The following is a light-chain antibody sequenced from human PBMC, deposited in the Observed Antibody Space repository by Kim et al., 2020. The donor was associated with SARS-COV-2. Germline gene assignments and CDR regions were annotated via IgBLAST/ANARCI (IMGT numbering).Light chain of an antibody. CDR2: DAS. CDR1: QSISSW. V-gene: IGKV1-5*01. J-gene: IGKJ1*01. Sequence: DIQITQSPSTLSASVGDRVTITCRASQSISSWLAWYQQKPGKAPNLLIYDASSLESGVPSRFSGSGSGTEFTLTITSLQPDDFATYYCQQHNRHGTWTFGQGTKVDIK. CDR3: QQHNRHGTWT.